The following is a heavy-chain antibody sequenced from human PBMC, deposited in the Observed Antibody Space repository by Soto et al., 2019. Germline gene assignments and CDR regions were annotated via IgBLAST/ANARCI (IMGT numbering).Heavy chain of an antibody. V-gene: IGHV1-3*01. CDR3: ASASSWFVTDY. CDR2: INAGNGNT. J-gene: IGHJ4*02. D-gene: IGHD6-13*01. Sequence: VQLVQSGAEVKKPGASVKVSCKASGYTFTSYAMHWVRQAPGQRLEWMAWINAGNGNTKYSQKFQGRVTITRDTSASTAYIEMSSRRSEDTAVYYCASASSWFVTDYWGQGTLVSESS. CDR1: GYTFTSYA.